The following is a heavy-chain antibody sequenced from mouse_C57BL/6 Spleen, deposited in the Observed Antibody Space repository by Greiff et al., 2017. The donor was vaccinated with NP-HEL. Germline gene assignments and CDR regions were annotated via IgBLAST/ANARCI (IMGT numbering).Heavy chain of an antibody. D-gene: IGHD1-1*01. J-gene: IGHJ2*01. CDR2: INYDGSST. V-gene: IGHV5-16*01. Sequence: EVMLVESEGGLVQPGSSMKLSCTASGFTFSDYYMAWVRQVPEKGLEWVANINYDGSSTYYLDSLKSRFIISRDNAKNILYLQMSSLKSEDTATYYCARSYYYGSSRYFDYWGQGTTLTVSS. CDR3: ARSYYYGSSRYFDY. CDR1: GFTFSDYY.